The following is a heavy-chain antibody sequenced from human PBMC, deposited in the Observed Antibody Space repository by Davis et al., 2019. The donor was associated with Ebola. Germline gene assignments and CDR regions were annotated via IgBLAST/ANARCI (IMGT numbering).Heavy chain of an antibody. V-gene: IGHV3-73*01. D-gene: IGHD2-21*01. CDR3: AKDLSTAYCGGDCGTPGGVDV. Sequence: GESLKISCAASGFTFSGSAMHWVRQASGKGLEWVGRIRSKANSYATAYAASVKGRFTISRDNSKNTVYLQMNSLRAEDTAIYHCAKDLSTAYCGGDCGTPGGVDVWGQGTTVTVSS. J-gene: IGHJ6*02. CDR2: IRSKANSYAT. CDR1: GFTFSGSA.